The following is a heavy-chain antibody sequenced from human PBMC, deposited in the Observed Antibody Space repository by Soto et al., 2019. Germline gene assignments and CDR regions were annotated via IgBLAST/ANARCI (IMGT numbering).Heavy chain of an antibody. CDR3: AKDHYGSAIYGMDV. D-gene: IGHD3-10*01. Sequence: EVQLVESGGGLVQPGRFLRLTCAASGFSFEDYAMHWVRQAPGKGLEWVSGIAWNSDIIGYADSVKGRFTISRDNGKNSLYLQMNSLRPEDTALYYCAKDHYGSAIYGMDVWGQGTTVTVSS. J-gene: IGHJ6*02. CDR2: IAWNSDII. V-gene: IGHV3-9*01. CDR1: GFSFEDYA.